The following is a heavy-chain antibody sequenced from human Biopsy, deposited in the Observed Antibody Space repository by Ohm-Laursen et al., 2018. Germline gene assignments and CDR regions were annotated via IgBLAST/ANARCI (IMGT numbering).Heavy chain of an antibody. CDR2: IYYSGSI. D-gene: IGHD2-2*02. Sequence: PSDTLSLTCPVSGGSVNSYSWSWIRQPPGKGLEWIGYIYYSGSINYNPSLKSRVTISLDTSKNQFSLKLSSVTAADTAVYYCASMPAAIHEPNYSYYGMHVWGQGTTVTVSS. CDR1: GGSVNSYS. V-gene: IGHV4-59*08. CDR3: ASMPAAIHEPNYSYYGMHV. J-gene: IGHJ6*02.